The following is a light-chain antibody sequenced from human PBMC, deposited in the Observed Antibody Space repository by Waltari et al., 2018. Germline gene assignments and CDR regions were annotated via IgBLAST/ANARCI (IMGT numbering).Light chain of an antibody. CDR3: QQYDNLAS. CDR2: DAT. Sequence: DIQLTQSPSSLPTSVGDSVTITCQASQALSNHLNWYQHKPGKAPELLIFDATNLETGVPSRFRGSGSGTDFTLTIPSLQPEDFATYYCQQYDNLASFGGGTKVEIK. V-gene: IGKV1-33*01. CDR1: QALSNH. J-gene: IGKJ4*01.